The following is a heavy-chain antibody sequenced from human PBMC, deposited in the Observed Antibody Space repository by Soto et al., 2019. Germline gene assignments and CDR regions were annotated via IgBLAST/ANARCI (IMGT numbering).Heavy chain of an antibody. CDR2: LSGSSRTT. V-gene: IGHV3-48*02. CDR1: GFAFSSYS. D-gene: IGHD4-17*01. Sequence: EVQLVASGGGLVQPGGSLKLSCAASGFAFSSYSVNCVRQAAGKGLEWVSYLSGSSRTTSYADSVQGRFTISRDTAKKSLFLQMHSLTDEDTAVYYCARSYNDYGCFDDWGQGALVTVSP. J-gene: IGHJ4*02. CDR3: ARSYNDYGCFDD.